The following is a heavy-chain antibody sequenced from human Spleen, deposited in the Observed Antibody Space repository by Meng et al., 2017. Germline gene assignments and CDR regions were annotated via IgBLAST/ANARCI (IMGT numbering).Heavy chain of an antibody. CDR3: ARDEDISAAGKLFGDY. CDR1: GYNFPDYY. CDR2: INPKSGDT. J-gene: IGHJ4*02. D-gene: IGHD6-25*01. Sequence: ASVKVSCKPSGYNFPDYYIHWVRRAPGQGLEWMGRINPKSGDTYYAQKFQARVTMTGDTSIGTAYMELSGLRSDDTAMYYCARDEDISAAGKLFGDYWGQGTLVTVSS. V-gene: IGHV1-2*06.